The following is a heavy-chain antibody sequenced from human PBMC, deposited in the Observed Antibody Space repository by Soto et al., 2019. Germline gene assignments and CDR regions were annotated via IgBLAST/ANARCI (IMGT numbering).Heavy chain of an antibody. Sequence: GGSLRLSCAASGFTFDDYGMSWVRQAPGKGLEWVSGINWNGGSTGYADSVKGRFTISRDNAKNSLYLQMNSLRAEDTALYYCARDLSVTTYYYYYGMDVWGQGTTVTVSS. J-gene: IGHJ6*02. CDR2: INWNGGST. D-gene: IGHD4-17*01. CDR1: GFTFDDYG. V-gene: IGHV3-20*04. CDR3: ARDLSVTTYYYYYGMDV.